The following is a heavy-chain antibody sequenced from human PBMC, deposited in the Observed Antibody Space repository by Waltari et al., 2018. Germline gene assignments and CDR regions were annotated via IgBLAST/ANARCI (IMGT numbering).Heavy chain of an antibody. CDR3: ATSLTMVRGVINLYYYGMDV. D-gene: IGHD3-10*01. CDR2: ISGSGGST. J-gene: IGHJ6*02. V-gene: IGHV3-23*01. Sequence: PGKGLEWVSAISGSGGSTYYADSVKGRSTISRDNSKNTLYLQMNSLRAEDTAVYYCATSLTMVRGVINLYYYGMDVWGQGTTVTVSS.